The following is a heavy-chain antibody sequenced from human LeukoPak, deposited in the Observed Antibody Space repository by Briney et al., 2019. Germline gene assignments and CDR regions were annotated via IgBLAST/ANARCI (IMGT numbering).Heavy chain of an antibody. Sequence: PGGSLRLSCAASGFTFSSYSMNWVRQAPGKGLEWVSSISSSSSYIYYADSVKGRFTISRDNAKNSLYLQMNSLRAEDTAVYYCARGGVRWLQLPFDYWGQGTLVTVSS. CDR3: ARGGVRWLQLPFDY. V-gene: IGHV3-21*01. CDR1: GFTFSSYS. CDR2: ISSSSSYI. D-gene: IGHD5-24*01. J-gene: IGHJ4*02.